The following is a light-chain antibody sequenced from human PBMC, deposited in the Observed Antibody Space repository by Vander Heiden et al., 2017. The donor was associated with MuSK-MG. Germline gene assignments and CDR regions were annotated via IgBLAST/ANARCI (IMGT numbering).Light chain of an antibody. V-gene: IGKV4-1*01. CDR2: WAS. CDR1: QSGLNNSNNKNY. CDR3: QYDDGSACC. Sequence: IVTIQSPETCAVSLRETAAINCKSSQSGLNNSNNKNYLAWHQQTARQPPKLLIYWASTRDSGVPSRFSGRASATDFTLTISILPAEDVTVYCCQYDDGSACCFGGGTKLEI. J-gene: IGKJ4*01.